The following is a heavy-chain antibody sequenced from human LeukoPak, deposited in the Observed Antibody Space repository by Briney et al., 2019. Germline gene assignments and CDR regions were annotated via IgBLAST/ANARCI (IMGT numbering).Heavy chain of an antibody. D-gene: IGHD2-8*01. CDR3: ARVNPLMAPGVFDI. CDR2: IKQDGSEK. J-gene: IGHJ3*02. Sequence: GGSLRLSCAASGLTFSNYWMTWVRQAPGKGLAWVANIKQDGSEKYYVDPVKGRFTISRDNAKNSVYLQMNSLRAEDTAVYYCARVNPLMAPGVFDIWGQGTMVAVSS. CDR1: GLTFSNYW. V-gene: IGHV3-7*01.